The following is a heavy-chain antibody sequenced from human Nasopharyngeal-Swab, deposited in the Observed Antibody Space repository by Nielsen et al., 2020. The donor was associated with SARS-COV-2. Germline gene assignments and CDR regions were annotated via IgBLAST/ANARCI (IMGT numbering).Heavy chain of an antibody. Sequence: ASVKVSCKASGYTFSTNYIHWVRQAPGQGLEWMGIINPSGGSTTYAQRFQGRVTMTRDTSTSTVYMELCSLRSEDTAVYYCARDLGKVGDYYFGMDVWGQGTTVTVSS. V-gene: IGHV1-46*01. CDR2: INPSGGST. CDR1: GYTFSTNY. CDR3: ARDLGKVGDYYFGMDV. D-gene: IGHD4-23*01. J-gene: IGHJ6*02.